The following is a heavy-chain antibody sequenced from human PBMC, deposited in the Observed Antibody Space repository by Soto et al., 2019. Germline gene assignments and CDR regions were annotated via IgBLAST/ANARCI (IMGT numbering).Heavy chain of an antibody. CDR1: GGSISSGDYY. CDR2: IYYSGST. Sequence: QVQLQESGPGLVKPSQTLSLTCTVSGGSISSGDYYWSWIRQPPGKGLEWIGYIYYSGSTYYNPSLQSQVTISVDKSKNQFSLKLSSVTAADTALYYCARNDYGDQQPPFPDYWGQGTLVTVSS. CDR3: ARNDYGDQQPPFPDY. V-gene: IGHV4-30-4*01. D-gene: IGHD4-17*01. J-gene: IGHJ4*02.